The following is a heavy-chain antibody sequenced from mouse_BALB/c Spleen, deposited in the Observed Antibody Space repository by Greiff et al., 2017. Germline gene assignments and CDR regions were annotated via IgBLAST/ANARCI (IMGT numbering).Heavy chain of an antibody. D-gene: IGHD2-2*01. Sequence: QVQLKESGPELVRPGVSVKISCKGSSYTFTDYAMHWVKQSHAKSLEWIGVISTYYGNTNYNQKFKGKATMTVDKSSSTAYMELARLTSEDSAVYYCARGGYDWYFDVWGAGTTVTVSS. CDR1: SYTFTDYA. J-gene: IGHJ1*01. CDR3: ARGGYDWYFDV. CDR2: ISTYYGNT. V-gene: IGHV1-67*01.